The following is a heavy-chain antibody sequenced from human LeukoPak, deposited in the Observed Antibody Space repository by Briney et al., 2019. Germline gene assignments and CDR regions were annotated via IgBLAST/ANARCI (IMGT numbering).Heavy chain of an antibody. CDR3: ARDGYSGYDPFDY. Sequence: SETLSLTCTVSGGSISSHYWSWIRQPPGQGLEWIGYVHSSGGANYNPSLNSRVTMSVDTSKDRLSLRLSSVTAADTAVYYCARDGYSGYDPFDYWGQGTLVTVSS. CDR2: VHSSGGA. D-gene: IGHD5-12*01. J-gene: IGHJ4*02. CDR1: GGSISSHY. V-gene: IGHV4-4*08.